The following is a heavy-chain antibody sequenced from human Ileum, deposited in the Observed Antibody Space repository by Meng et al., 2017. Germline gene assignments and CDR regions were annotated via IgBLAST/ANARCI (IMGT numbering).Heavy chain of an antibody. CDR3: ARGVSAAGLFDN. J-gene: IGHJ4*02. CDR2: IHYTGST. Sequence: QVQLQESGPGLVKVSQTLSLTCPVPGGSIGSAAYYWTWIRQHPAKGLEWIGYIHYTGSTSYNPSLESRTSTSIDTSNNQFSLKVTSVTAADTAVYYCARGVSAAGLFDNWGPGTLVTVSS. D-gene: IGHD2-2*01. CDR1: GGSIGSAAYY. V-gene: IGHV4-31*03.